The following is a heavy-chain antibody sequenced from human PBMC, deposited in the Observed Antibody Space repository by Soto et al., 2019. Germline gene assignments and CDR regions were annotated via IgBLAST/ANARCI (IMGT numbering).Heavy chain of an antibody. CDR2: IYWDDDK. V-gene: IGHV2-5*02. CDR1: GFSLSTSGVG. D-gene: IGHD3-22*01. Sequence: QITLKESGPTLVKPTQPLTLTCTFSGFSLSTSGVGVGWIRQPPGKALEWLALIYWDDDKRYSPSLKSRLTIPKDTPKNQVVLTMTNMDPVDTATYYCAHFSPYYDSSGSRWGGRNFDYWGQGTLVTVSS. J-gene: IGHJ4*02. CDR3: AHFSPYYDSSGSRWGGRNFDY.